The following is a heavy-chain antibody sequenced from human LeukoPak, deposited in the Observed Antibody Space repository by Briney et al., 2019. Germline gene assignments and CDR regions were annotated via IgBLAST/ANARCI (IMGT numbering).Heavy chain of an antibody. Sequence: PSETLSLTCTVSGGSISGYYWSWIRQPAGKGLEWIGRIYTSGSTNYNPSLKSRVTMSVDTSKNQFSLKLSSVTAADTAVYYCARPMTMALDAFDIWGQGTMVTVSS. CDR3: ARPMTMALDAFDI. V-gene: IGHV4-4*07. CDR1: GGSISGYY. J-gene: IGHJ3*02. D-gene: IGHD4/OR15-4a*01. CDR2: IYTSGST.